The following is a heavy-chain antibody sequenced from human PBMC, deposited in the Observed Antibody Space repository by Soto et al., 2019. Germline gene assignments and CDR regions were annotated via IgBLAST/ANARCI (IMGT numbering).Heavy chain of an antibody. V-gene: IGHV4-39*01. CDR3: ARFSGYDYIWGSYRSFNWFDP. J-gene: IGHJ5*02. D-gene: IGHD3-16*01. CDR1: GGSISSSSYY. Sequence: SETLSLTCTVSGGSISSSSYYWGWIRQPPGKGLEWIGSIYYSGSTYYNPSLKSRVTISVDTSKNQFSLKLSSVTAADTAVYYCARFSGYDYIWGSYRSFNWFDPWGQGTLVTVSS. CDR2: IYYSGST.